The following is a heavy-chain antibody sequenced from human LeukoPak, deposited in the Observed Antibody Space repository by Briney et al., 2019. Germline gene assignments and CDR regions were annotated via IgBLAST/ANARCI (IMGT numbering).Heavy chain of an antibody. D-gene: IGHD6-19*01. J-gene: IGHJ5*02. CDR1: GGSFSGCY. CDR3: ARGSQWLERTRNWFDP. CDR2: INHSGST. V-gene: IGHV4-34*01. Sequence: SETLSLTCAVYGGSFSGCYWSWIRQPPGKGLEWIGEINHSGSTNYNPSLKSRVTISVDTSKNQFSLKLSTVTAADTTVYYCARGSQWLERTRNWFDPWGQGTLVIVSS.